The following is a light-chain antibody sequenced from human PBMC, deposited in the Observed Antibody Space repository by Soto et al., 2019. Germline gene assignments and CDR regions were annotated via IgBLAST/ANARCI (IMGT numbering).Light chain of an antibody. V-gene: IGLV2-14*01. CDR1: SSDIGGYNY. CDR3: ISYTSSRTHVI. Sequence: QSALTQPASVSGSLGQSITISCTGTSSDIGGYNYVSWYQQHPGKAPKVMIFEVTNRPSGVSDRFSGSKSGNTASLTISGLQAEDEATYYCISYTSSRTHVIFGGGTKVTVL. CDR2: EVT. J-gene: IGLJ2*01.